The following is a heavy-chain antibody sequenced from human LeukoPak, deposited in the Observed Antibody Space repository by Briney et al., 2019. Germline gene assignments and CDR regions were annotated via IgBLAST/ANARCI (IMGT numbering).Heavy chain of an antibody. CDR2: IYYSGST. D-gene: IGHD6-19*01. V-gene: IGHV4-39*01. Sequence: PSETLSLTCTVSGGSISSSSYYWGWIRQPPGKGLEWIGSIYYSGSTYYNPSPKSRVTISVDTSKNQFSLKLSSVTAADTAVYYCARNQERIAVADYYFDYWGQGTLVTVSS. CDR1: GGSISSSSYY. CDR3: ARNQERIAVADYYFDY. J-gene: IGHJ4*02.